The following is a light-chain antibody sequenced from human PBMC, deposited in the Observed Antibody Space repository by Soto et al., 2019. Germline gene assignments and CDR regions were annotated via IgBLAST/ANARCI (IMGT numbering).Light chain of an antibody. CDR1: QSVSNY. CDR2: DAS. J-gene: IGKJ5*01. CDR3: QHGGT. V-gene: IGKV3-11*01. Sequence: EIVLTQSPATLSLSPGERATVSCRASQSVSNYLGWYQQKAGQAPRLLIYDASNRATGIPARFSGSGSGTDFTLTISSLEPEDFAVYYCQHGGTVGQGTRLEIK.